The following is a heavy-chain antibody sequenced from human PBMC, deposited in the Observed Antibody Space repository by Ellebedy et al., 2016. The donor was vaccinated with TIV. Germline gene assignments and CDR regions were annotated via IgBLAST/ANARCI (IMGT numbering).Heavy chain of an antibody. Sequence: AGSLRLSXAASGFTFRSYWMHWVRQAPGKGLEWVANIKQDGSVKKYVDSVKGRFTISRDNGKNSLYLQMNSLRGEDTAVHYCAREVGGGGAYWGQGTLVTVSS. CDR1: GFTFRSYW. D-gene: IGHD2-21*01. CDR3: AREVGGGGAY. CDR2: IKQDGSVK. J-gene: IGHJ4*02. V-gene: IGHV3-7*01.